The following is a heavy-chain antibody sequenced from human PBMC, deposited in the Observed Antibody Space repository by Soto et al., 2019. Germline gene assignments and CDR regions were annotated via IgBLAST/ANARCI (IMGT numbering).Heavy chain of an antibody. D-gene: IGHD3-22*01. J-gene: IGHJ5*02. CDR2: IHSGGNT. V-gene: IGHV3-53*02. CDR1: GFTVSSNY. Sequence: EVQLVETGGGLIQPGGSLRLSCAASGFTVSSNYMSWVRQAPGKGLEWVSVIHSGGNTYYADSVKGRFTISRDISKNSLYLKINSLRADDAAVYYCVSSIVGSAWGQGTLVTVSS. CDR3: VSSIVGSA.